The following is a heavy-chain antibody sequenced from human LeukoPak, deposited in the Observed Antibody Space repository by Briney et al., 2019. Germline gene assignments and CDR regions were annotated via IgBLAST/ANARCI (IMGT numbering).Heavy chain of an antibody. CDR3: ARDCSSTSCYGFDP. V-gene: IGHV1-18*01. CDR1: GYTFTSYG. J-gene: IGHJ5*02. D-gene: IGHD2-2*01. Sequence: ASVKVSCKASGYTFTSYGISWVRQAPGQGLEWMGWISAYNGNTNYAQKLQGRVTMTTDTSTSTAYMELRGLRSDDTAVYYCARDCSSTSCYGFDPWGQGTLVTVSS. CDR2: ISAYNGNT.